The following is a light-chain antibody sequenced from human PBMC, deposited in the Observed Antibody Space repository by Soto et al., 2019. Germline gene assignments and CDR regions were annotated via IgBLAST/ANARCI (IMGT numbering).Light chain of an antibody. CDR1: ESISRH. J-gene: IGKJ5*01. CDR2: AAT. V-gene: IGKV1-39*01. CDR3: QQSYSTLSIT. Sequence: DIQMTQSPSSLSASVGDRVTITCRASESISRHLNWYQQKPGKAPELLIYAATTLQNGAPSRFNDSGSATEFTLTIINLQPEDFATYYCQQSYSTLSITFGQGTRLDIK.